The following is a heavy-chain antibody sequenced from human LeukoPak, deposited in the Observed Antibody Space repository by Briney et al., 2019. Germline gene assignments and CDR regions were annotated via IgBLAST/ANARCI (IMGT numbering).Heavy chain of an antibody. D-gene: IGHD3-22*01. CDR2: INPNSGGT. Sequence: ASVKVSCKASGYTFTSYGISWVRQAPGQGLEWMGWINPNSGGTNYAQKFQGRVTMTRDTSISTAYMELSRLRSDDTAVYYCARDYEYYYDMWGQGTLVTVSS. V-gene: IGHV1-2*02. J-gene: IGHJ4*02. CDR3: ARDYEYYYDM. CDR1: GYTFTSYG.